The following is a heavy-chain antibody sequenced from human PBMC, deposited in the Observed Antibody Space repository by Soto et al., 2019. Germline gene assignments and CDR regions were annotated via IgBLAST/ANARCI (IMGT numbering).Heavy chain of an antibody. CDR1: GFTFSRYD. D-gene: IGHD6-19*01. CDR2: ISGNGVGT. Sequence: GGSLRLSCAASGFTFSRYDMNWVRQAPGKGLEWVSGISGNGVGTYYADSVKGRFTISRDSSKNTLYLQMNSLKTDDTAVYYCAKGPGYSSGWYIDYWGQGTLVTVSS. J-gene: IGHJ4*02. CDR3: AKGPGYSSGWYIDY. V-gene: IGHV3-23*01.